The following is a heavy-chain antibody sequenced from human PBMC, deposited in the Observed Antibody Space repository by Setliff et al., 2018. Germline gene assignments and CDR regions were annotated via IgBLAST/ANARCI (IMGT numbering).Heavy chain of an antibody. CDR3: ARVEEYRSGGTCYSFDY. CDR2: IYPGDSDT. D-gene: IGHD2-15*01. J-gene: IGHJ4*02. Sequence: GESLKISCKGSGYSFTRYWIGWVRRMPGKGLEWMGIIYPGDSDTRYSPSFQGQVTISADKSISTAYLQWSSLKASDTAMYYCARVEEYRSGGTCYSFDYWGQGTLVTVSS. CDR1: GYSFTRYW. V-gene: IGHV5-51*01.